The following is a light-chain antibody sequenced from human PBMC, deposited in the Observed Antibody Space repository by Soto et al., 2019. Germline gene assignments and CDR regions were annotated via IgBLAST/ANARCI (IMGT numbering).Light chain of an antibody. CDR3: ALYLGSGISV. V-gene: IGLV8-61*01. Sequence: QTVVTQEPSISVSPGGTVTLTCGLNSGSVSSSSHPSWYQQTPGQAPRTLIYSTNTRSSGVPDRFSGSILGNKAALTITGAQADDESDYYCALYLGSGISVFGGGTKLTVL. J-gene: IGLJ2*01. CDR1: SGSVSSSSH. CDR2: STN.